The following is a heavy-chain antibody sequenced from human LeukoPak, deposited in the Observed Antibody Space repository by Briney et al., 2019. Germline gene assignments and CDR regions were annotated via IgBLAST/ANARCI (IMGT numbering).Heavy chain of an antibody. Sequence: SETLSLTCTVSGGSISSGDYYGSWIRQPPGKGLEWIGYIYYSGSTYYNPSLKSRVTISVDTSKNQFSLKLSSVTAADTAVYYCAREGGYDYSNSNFDYWGQGTLVTVSS. CDR2: IYYSGST. CDR3: AREGGYDYSNSNFDY. J-gene: IGHJ4*02. V-gene: IGHV4-30-4*01. D-gene: IGHD4-11*01. CDR1: GGSISSGDYY.